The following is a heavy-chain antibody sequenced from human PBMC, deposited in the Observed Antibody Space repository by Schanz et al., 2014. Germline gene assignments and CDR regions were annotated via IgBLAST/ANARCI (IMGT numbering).Heavy chain of an antibody. J-gene: IGHJ4*02. V-gene: IGHV4-34*08. D-gene: IGHD1-7*01. CDR3: ATWSGTRLFHN. CDR1: GFTFSDYY. Sequence: VQLVESGGGLVKPGGSLRLSCAASGFTFSDYYMSWVRQSPGKGLEWIGEVNHGGYTNYNPSLKSRVTVSVDMSKKRFSLRLSSVTAADTAAYYCATWSGTRLFHNWGQGTLVTVSS. CDR2: VNHGGYT.